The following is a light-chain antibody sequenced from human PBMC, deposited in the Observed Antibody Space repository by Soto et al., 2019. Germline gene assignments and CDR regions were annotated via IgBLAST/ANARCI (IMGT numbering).Light chain of an antibody. CDR1: QSVSSSY. V-gene: IGKV3-20*01. CDR3: QHYGSSPPNT. CDR2: GAS. J-gene: IGKJ5*01. Sequence: EIGLTQSPATLSLSPGARATLSCRASQSVSSSYLAWYQQKPGQAPRLLIYGASSRATGIPDRFSGSGSGTDFTLTISRLEPEDFAVYYCQHYGSSPPNTFGQGTRLENK.